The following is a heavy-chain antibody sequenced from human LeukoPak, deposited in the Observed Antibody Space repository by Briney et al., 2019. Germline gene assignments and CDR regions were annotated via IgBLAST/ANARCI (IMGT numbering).Heavy chain of an antibody. D-gene: IGHD3-22*01. V-gene: IGHV4-59*11. CDR3: ARVGCYDRSGENLDYMDV. Sequence: PSETLSLTCNVSGGSISSHYWSWIRQPPGKGLEWIGHIYHSGSTDYNPSLKSRVTISVDTSKRKFSLKLSSVTAADTAVYYCARVGCYDRSGENLDYMDVWGKGTTVTVSS. CDR1: GGSISSHY. CDR2: IYHSGST. J-gene: IGHJ6*03.